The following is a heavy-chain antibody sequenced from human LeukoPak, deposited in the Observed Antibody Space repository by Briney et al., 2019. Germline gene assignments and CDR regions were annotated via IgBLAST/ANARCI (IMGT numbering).Heavy chain of an antibody. V-gene: IGHV4-39*01. CDR3: ARRSIAAAVDY. D-gene: IGHD6-13*01. CDR2: VYYAGIN. Sequence: SETLFLTCSVSGDSIAGSSLYWGWIRQPPGKGREWIGSVYYAGINDYNPSLKSRATIFVDTTENKFSLNLTSATAADTAVYYCARRSIAAAVDYWGRGTLVTVSS. CDR1: GDSIAGSSLY. J-gene: IGHJ4*02.